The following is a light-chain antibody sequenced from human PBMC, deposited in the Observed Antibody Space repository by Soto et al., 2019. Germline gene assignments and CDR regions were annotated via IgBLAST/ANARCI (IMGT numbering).Light chain of an antibody. CDR3: QQYGSSGT. Sequence: IVLTQYPAALSLSYGKTTTLAGRASQSVGSSLAWYQQKPGQAPRLLIYDASSRATGIPDRFSGGGSGTDFTLTISRLEPEDFAVYYCQQYGSSGTFGQGTKVDI. V-gene: IGKV3-20*01. CDR2: DAS. CDR1: QSVGSS. J-gene: IGKJ1*01.